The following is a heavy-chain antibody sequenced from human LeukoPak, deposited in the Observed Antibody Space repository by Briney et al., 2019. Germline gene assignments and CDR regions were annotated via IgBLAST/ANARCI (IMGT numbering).Heavy chain of an antibody. CDR2: ISSNGGST. J-gene: IGHJ4*02. V-gene: IGHV3-64D*06. CDR1: RFTFNSYA. Sequence: GVSLRLYCSASRFTFNSYAMLWLRQAPGKGLEYVSAISSNGGSTYYADHVKGRFTIDRDNSKNTLYLQMRSMRAEDTAVYYCVKAVSGYDQIYYCGEGTLGTVSS. CDR3: VKAVSGYDQIYY. D-gene: IGHD5-12*01.